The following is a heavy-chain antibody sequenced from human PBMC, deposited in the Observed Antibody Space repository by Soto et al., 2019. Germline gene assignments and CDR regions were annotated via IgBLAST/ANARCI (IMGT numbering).Heavy chain of an antibody. Sequence: KVSSRAPGGTFNNYAITWVRQAPGQGLEWTGGIVPIFGTPKYAQKFQGRVTITADKSTNMAYMELGSLSSVTAADTAVYDCARSTFGVRFGCWGQGT. V-gene: IGHV1-69*06. J-gene: IGHJ4*02. CDR2: IVPIFGTP. D-gene: IGHD3-3*01. CDR3: ARSTFGVRFGC. CDR1: GGTFNNYA.